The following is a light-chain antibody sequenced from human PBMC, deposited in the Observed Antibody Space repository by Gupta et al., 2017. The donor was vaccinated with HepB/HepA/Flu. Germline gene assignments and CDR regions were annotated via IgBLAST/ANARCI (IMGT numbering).Light chain of an antibody. J-gene: IGLJ1*01. CDR2: DVS. CDR3: SSYTSSSTQV. V-gene: IGLV2-14*01. CDR1: SSDVGGYNK. Sequence: QSALTQPASASGFRGQSITLSSTGTSSDVGGYNKCSWYQQHQGTAPKLMIYDVSNRPSGVSNRFSGSKTGNTPSLTISGLQAEDEADYYCSSYTSSSTQVFGTGTKVTVL.